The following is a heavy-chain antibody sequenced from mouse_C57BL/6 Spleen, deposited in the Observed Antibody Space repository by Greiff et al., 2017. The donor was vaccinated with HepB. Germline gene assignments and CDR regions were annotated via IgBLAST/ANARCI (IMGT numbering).Heavy chain of an antibody. CDR1: GYAFTNYL. CDR3: ARKGYFDV. CDR2: INPGSGGT. J-gene: IGHJ1*03. V-gene: IGHV1-54*01. Sequence: VKLQESGAELVRPGTSVKVSCKASGYAFTNYLIEWVKQRPGQGLEWIGAINPGSGGTNYNEKFKGKATLTADKSSSTAYMQLSSLTSEDSAVYFCARKGYFDVWGTGATVTVSS.